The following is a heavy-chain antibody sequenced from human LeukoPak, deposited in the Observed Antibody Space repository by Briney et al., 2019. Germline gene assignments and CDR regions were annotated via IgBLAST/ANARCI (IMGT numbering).Heavy chain of an antibody. V-gene: IGHV3-23*01. J-gene: IGHJ4*02. Sequence: GGSLRLSCVDSGFTFSSFAMSWVRQAPGRGLEWVSTISSSGSTTYYIDSVKGRFTISRDNSRNTLYLQMNSLRGEDTAVYYCARETPAFDYWGQGTLVTVS. CDR1: GFTFSSFA. CDR3: ARETPAFDY. D-gene: IGHD4-23*01. CDR2: ISSSGSTT.